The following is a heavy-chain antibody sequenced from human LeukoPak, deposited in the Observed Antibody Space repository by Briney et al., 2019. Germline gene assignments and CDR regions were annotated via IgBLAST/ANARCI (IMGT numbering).Heavy chain of an antibody. CDR3: ARDLTTSGITGTLYY. Sequence: ASVKVSCKASGYTFTSYYMHWVRQAPGQGLEWMGIINPSGGSTSYAQKFQGRVTMTRDTSISTAYMELSRLRSDDTAVYYCARDLTTSGITGTLYYWGQGTLVTVSS. D-gene: IGHD1-7*01. J-gene: IGHJ4*02. CDR1: GYTFTSYY. V-gene: IGHV1-46*01. CDR2: INPSGGST.